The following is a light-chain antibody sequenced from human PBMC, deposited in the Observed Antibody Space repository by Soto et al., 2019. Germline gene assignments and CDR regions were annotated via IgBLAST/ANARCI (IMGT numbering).Light chain of an antibody. J-gene: IGKJ1*01. CDR1: QILLRINGCNY. CDR2: LGS. Sequence: QSPLSMPFTSGKGASISCRSSQILLRINGCNYLGWYLQKPGQSTQLLIYLGSYGASGVHDRFSGSGSGTDFTLKTSRVEAEDVGVYYCIQGQPTRTFGQGTKVDIK. V-gene: IGKV2-28*01. CDR3: IQGQPTRT.